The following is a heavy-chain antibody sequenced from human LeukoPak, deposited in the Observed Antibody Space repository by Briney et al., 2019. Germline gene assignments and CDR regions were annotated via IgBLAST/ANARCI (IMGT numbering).Heavy chain of an antibody. CDR3: ARPNPHYCSGGSCYSGVYYFDY. D-gene: IGHD2-15*01. CDR2: IYPGDSDT. CDR1: GYSFTSYW. J-gene: IGHJ4*02. Sequence: GESLKISCKGSGYSFTSYWIGWVRQMPGKGLEWMGIIYPGDSDTTYSPSFQGQVTISADKSISTAYLQWSSLKASDTAMYYCARPNPHYCSGGSCYSGVYYFDYWGQGTVVTVSS. V-gene: IGHV5-51*01.